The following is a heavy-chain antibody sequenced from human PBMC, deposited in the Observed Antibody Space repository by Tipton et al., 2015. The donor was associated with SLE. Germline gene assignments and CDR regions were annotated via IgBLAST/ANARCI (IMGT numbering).Heavy chain of an antibody. CDR2: IYYSGST. D-gene: IGHD6-19*01. CDR3: ARAPRLGAFDI. V-gene: IGHV4-59*08. CDR1: GGSISSYY. J-gene: IGHJ3*02. Sequence: LRLSCTVSGGSISSYYWSWIRQPPGKGLEWIGYIYYSGSTNYNPSLKSRVTISVATSKNQFSLKLSSVTAADTAVYYCARAPRLGAFDIWGQGTMVTVSS.